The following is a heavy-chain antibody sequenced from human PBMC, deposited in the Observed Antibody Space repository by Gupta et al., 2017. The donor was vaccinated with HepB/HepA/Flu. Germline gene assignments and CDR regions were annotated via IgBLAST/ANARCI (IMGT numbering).Heavy chain of an antibody. CDR3: GSGFVGVAGATVMSSYYYYGMDA. CDR1: GFRFSSSA. J-gene: IGHJ6*02. V-gene: IGHV3-30*03. Sequence: VHLVESGGGVVQPGMSLRLSCAASGFRFSSSAMHWVRQAPGKGLEWVAVISYDANNEHYSDSVKGRFTISRDNSKNAVYWQMNSLRPGDTAVYYCGSGFVGVAGATVMSSYYYYGMDACGPRDHGHRLL. CDR2: ISYDANNE. D-gene: IGHD2-2*01.